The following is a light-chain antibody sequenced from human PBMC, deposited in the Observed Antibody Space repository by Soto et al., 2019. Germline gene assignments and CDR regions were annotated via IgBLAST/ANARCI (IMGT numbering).Light chain of an antibody. Sequence: QSALTQPASVSGTPGQSITISCTGSNSDVGIYDFVSWYQHHPGRAPKLIVSEVSHRPSGVSNRFSGAKSGTTASLTISGLQSEDEADYYCISYTSDDVRYVFGTGTKLTVL. J-gene: IGLJ1*01. V-gene: IGLV2-14*01. CDR2: EVS. CDR3: ISYTSDDVRYV. CDR1: NSDVGIYDF.